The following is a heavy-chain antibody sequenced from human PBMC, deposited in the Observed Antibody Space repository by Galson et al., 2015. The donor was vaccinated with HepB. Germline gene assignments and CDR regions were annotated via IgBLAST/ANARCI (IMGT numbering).Heavy chain of an antibody. J-gene: IGHJ6*02. CDR3: ARVDTAMVWYYYYGMDV. D-gene: IGHD5-18*01. CDR2: IYSDGSNK. CDR1: GFTVSRNY. V-gene: IGHV3-53*05. Sequence: SLRLSCAVSGFTVSRNYMNWVRQAPGKGLEWVPIIYSDGSNKYYADSVKGRFTISRDNSKNTLYLQMNSLRAEDTAVYYCARVDTAMVWYYYYGMDVWGQGTTVTVSS.